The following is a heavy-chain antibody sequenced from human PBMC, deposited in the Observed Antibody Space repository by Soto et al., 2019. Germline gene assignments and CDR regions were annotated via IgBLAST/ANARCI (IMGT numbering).Heavy chain of an antibody. D-gene: IGHD2-21*02. CDR3: AREETAWPLAYGLDV. J-gene: IGHJ6*02. CDR1: GFTFSDYY. Sequence: PGGSLRLSCAASGFTFSDYYMSWIRQAPGKGLEWVSYISRGEAYYADSVKGRFTISRDNAENSVSLQMNSLRAEDTAVYYCAREETAWPLAYGLDVWGQGTTVTVSS. V-gene: IGHV3-11*04. CDR2: ISRGEA.